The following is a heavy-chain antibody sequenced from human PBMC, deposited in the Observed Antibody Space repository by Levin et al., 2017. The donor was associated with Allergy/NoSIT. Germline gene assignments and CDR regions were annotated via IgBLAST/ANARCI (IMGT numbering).Heavy chain of an antibody. Sequence: MTSETLSLTCTVSGDSGSGTFYWTWIRQSPGRGLEWLGYIFSSGGTNYNPSLKSRATISLDSSKNRFFLTLTSVIPADTAVYYFATGGAATPDHWGQGTLVTVSS. J-gene: IGHJ1*01. D-gene: IGHD1-26*01. CDR1: GDSGSGTFY. CDR2: IFSSGGT. V-gene: IGHV4-61*01. CDR3: ATGGAATPDH.